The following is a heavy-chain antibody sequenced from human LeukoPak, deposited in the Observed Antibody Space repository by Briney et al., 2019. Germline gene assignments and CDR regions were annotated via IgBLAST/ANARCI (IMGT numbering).Heavy chain of an antibody. CDR1: GGSISSYY. CDR3: ARGDSTVTPKYFQY. CDR2: IYSSGST. Sequence: PSETLSLTCTVSGGSISSYYWNWIRQPAGKGLEWIGRIYSSGSTNYNPSLKSRVTISVDTSKNQCSLTLSSVTAADTAVYYCARGDSTVTPKYFQYWGQGTLVTVSS. J-gene: IGHJ1*01. D-gene: IGHD4-23*01. V-gene: IGHV4-4*07.